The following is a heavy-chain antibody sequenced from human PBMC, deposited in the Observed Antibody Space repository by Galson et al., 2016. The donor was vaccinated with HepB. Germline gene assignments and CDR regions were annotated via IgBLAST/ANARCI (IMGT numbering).Heavy chain of an antibody. CDR1: GYTLTNFP. CDR3: ARGPSRDSCSGSTCYGGNYYYYGMDV. V-gene: IGHV1-3*01. Sequence: SVKVSCKASGYTLTNFPIHWVRQAPGQRLEWMGWINGGNGNTEYSRKFQGRVTITRDTSASTAYMELISLRSEDSAVYYCARGPSRDSCSGSTCYGGNYYYYGMDVWGQGTTVTVSS. J-gene: IGHJ6*02. CDR2: INGGNGNT. D-gene: IGHD2-2*01.